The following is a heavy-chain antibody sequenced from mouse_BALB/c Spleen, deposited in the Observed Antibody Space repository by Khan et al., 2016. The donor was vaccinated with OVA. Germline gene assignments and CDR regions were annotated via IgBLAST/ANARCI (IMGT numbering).Heavy chain of an antibody. Sequence: HVQLKQSGAELVRPGASVKLSCKTSGYIFTSYWIHWVKQRSGQGLEWIARIYPETDNTYYNEKLKDKATLTADKSYSTAYMQLSSLKSEDSAVYVCAREEALYYIDYWGQGTTLTVSS. V-gene: IGHV1-76*01. CDR3: AREEALYYIDY. D-gene: IGHD1-1*01. CDR1: GYIFTSYW. J-gene: IGHJ2*01. CDR2: IYPETDNT.